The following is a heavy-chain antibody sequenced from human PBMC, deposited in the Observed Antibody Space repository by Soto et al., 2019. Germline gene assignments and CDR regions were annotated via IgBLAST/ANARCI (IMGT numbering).Heavy chain of an antibody. CDR3: AAGAYYFDY. CDR1: GFTFSSYG. CDR2: IWYDGSNK. J-gene: IGHJ4*02. V-gene: IGHV3-33*01. D-gene: IGHD3-10*01. Sequence: QVQLVESGGGVVQPGRSPRLSCAASGFTFSSYGMHWVRQAPGEGLEWVAVIWYDGSNKYYADSVKGRFTISRDNSKNTLYLQMNSLIAEDTAVYYCAAGAYYFDYWGQGTLVTVSS.